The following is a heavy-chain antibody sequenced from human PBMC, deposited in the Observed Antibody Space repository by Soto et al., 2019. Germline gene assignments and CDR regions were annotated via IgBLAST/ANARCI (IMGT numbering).Heavy chain of an antibody. D-gene: IGHD6-13*01. CDR2: IYYSGSI. V-gene: IGHV4-31*03. CDR3: ARGGIAAAAPPDY. CDR1: GGSISSGGYY. Sequence: QVQLQESGPGLVKPSQTLSLTCTVSGGSISSGGYYWSWIRQHPGKGLEWIGYIYYSGSIYYNPSLKSRVTISVDTSKNQFSLKLSSVTAADTAVYYCARGGIAAAAPPDYWGQGTLVTVSS. J-gene: IGHJ4*02.